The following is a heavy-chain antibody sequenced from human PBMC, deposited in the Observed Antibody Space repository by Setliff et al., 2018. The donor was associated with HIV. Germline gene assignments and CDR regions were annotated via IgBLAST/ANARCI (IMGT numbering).Heavy chain of an antibody. D-gene: IGHD2-15*01. CDR1: GFTFDDYA. CDR2: VSWNSGSES. Sequence: SLRLSCAASGFTFDDYAMYWVRQTPGKGLEWVSSVSWNSGSESYYVDSVKGRFTISRDNAQNSVYLQMNSLRAEDTALYYCVRDNWAKGDMDGFDIWGQGTMVTVSS. CDR3: VRDNWAKGDMDGFDI. V-gene: IGHV3-9*01. J-gene: IGHJ3*02.